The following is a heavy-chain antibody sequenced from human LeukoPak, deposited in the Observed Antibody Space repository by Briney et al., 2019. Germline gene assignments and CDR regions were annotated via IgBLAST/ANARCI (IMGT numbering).Heavy chain of an antibody. Sequence: GGSLRLSCAASGFTFSGSAMHWIRQASGKGLEWVGRIRSKANGYTTAYGASVKGRFTISRDDSQRATYVQMNSLKIEDTAVYYCARDCDVITFGGVIVARHYYGMDVWGQGTTVTVSS. CDR3: ARDCDVITFGGVIVARHYYGMDV. D-gene: IGHD3-16*02. CDR1: GFTFSGSA. CDR2: IRSKANGYTT. J-gene: IGHJ6*02. V-gene: IGHV3-73*01.